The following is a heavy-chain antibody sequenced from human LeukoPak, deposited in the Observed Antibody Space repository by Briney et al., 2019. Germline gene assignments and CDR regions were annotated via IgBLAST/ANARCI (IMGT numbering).Heavy chain of an antibody. V-gene: IGHV3-48*03. CDR2: MSSSGSTI. Sequence: GGSLRLSCAASGFSFSSYGMNWVRQAPGKGLEWVSCMSSSGSTIIYADSVKGRFTISRDNAKNSLYLQMNSLRAEDTAVYYCARGLNYYGVDVWGQGTSVTVSS. J-gene: IGHJ6*02. CDR3: ARGLNYYGVDV. CDR1: GFSFSSYG.